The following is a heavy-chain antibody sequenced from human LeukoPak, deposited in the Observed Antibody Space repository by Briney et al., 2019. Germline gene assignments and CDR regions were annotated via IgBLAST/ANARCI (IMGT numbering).Heavy chain of an antibody. CDR2: IYSGGST. D-gene: IGHD3-10*01. V-gene: IGHV3-53*01. CDR3: AGAKPKNMVRGLIMRRESRYYFDY. J-gene: IGHJ4*02. Sequence: GGSLRLSCAASGFTVSSNYMSWVRQAPGKGLEWVSVIYSGGSTYYADSVKGRFTISRDNSKSTLYIQMNSLRAEDTAVYYCAGAKPKNMVRGLIMRRESRYYFDYWGQGTLVTVSS. CDR1: GFTVSSNY.